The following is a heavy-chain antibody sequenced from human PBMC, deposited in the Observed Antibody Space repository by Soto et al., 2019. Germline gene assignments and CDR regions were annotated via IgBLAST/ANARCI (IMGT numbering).Heavy chain of an antibody. CDR1: EFSFSTYA. J-gene: IGHJ6*02. CDR3: ARPVEPFYYYGMDV. V-gene: IGHV3-30-3*01. CDR2: ISYDGSTK. Sequence: GGSLRLSCAASEFSFSTYAMEWVRQAPGKGLDWVALISYDGSTKYYADSVMGRFTISRDNSKNTLYLQMNSLRPDDTAVYYCARPVEPFYYYGMDVWGQGTTVTVSS.